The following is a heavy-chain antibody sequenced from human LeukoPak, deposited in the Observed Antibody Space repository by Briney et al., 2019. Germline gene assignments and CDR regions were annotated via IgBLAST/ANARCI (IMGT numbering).Heavy chain of an antibody. V-gene: IGHV3-23*01. J-gene: IGHJ4*02. CDR2: ISGSGGST. D-gene: IGHD3-10*01. CDR1: GFTFSSYA. CDR3: AKDDRRILWFGELTVFDY. Sequence: GGSLRLSCAASGFTFSSYAMSWVRQAPGKGLEWVSAISGSGGSTYYADSVKGRFTISRDNSKNTLYLQMISLRAEDTAVYYCAKDDRRILWFGELTVFDYWGQGTLVTVSS.